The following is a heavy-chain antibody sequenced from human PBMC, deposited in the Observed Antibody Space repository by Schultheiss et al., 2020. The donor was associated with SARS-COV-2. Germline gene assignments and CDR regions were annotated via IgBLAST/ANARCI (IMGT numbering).Heavy chain of an antibody. D-gene: IGHD2-2*01. Sequence: SETLSLTCTVSGGSISSYYWSWIRQPPGKGLEWIGRIYTSGSTNYNPSLKSRVTMSVDTSKNQFSLKLCSVTAADTAVYYCARVVPAAIGYWFDPWGQGTLVTVSS. CDR2: IYTSGST. J-gene: IGHJ5*02. V-gene: IGHV4-4*07. CDR1: GGSISSYY. CDR3: ARVVPAAIGYWFDP.